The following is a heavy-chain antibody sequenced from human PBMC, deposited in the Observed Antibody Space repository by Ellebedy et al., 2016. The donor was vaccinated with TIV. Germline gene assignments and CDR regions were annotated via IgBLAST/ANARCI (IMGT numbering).Heavy chain of an antibody. J-gene: IGHJ5*02. V-gene: IGHV1-3*01. CDR3: ARDRDGDPLDL. CDR2: INAGNGNT. D-gene: IGHD4-17*01. Sequence: ASVKVSCKASGYTFTSYAMHWVRQAPGQRLEWMGWINAGNGNTKYSQQFQGRVTITRDTSASTGYMELNSLRSEDTAVYYCARDRDGDPLDLWGQGTLVTVSS. CDR1: GYTFTSYA.